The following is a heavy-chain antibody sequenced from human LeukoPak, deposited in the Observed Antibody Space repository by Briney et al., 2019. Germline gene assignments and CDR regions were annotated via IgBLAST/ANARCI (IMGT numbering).Heavy chain of an antibody. D-gene: IGHD2-2*01. J-gene: IGHJ6*03. CDR3: ARGPGYCSSTSCLISYMDV. Sequence: GGSLRLSCAASGFTFSSYAMHWVRQAPGKGLEYVSAISSNGGSTYYANSVKGRFTISRDNSKNTLYLQMGSLRAEDMAVYYCARGPGYCSSTSCLISYMDVWGKGTTVTVSS. CDR2: ISSNGGST. CDR1: GFTFSSYA. V-gene: IGHV3-64*01.